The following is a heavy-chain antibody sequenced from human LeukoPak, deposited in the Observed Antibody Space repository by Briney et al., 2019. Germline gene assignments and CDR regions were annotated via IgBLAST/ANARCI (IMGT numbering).Heavy chain of an antibody. V-gene: IGHV1-18*01. CDR1: GYTFTNYG. D-gene: IGHD6-13*01. Sequence: ASVKVSCKASGYTFTNYGISWVRQAPGLGLEWMGWISAYNGNTYYAQKLQGRVTMTTDTSTSTAYMELRSLRSDDTAVYFCARDLGSSWILADYWGQGTLSPSPQ. CDR2: ISAYNGNT. J-gene: IGHJ4*02. CDR3: ARDLGSSWILADY.